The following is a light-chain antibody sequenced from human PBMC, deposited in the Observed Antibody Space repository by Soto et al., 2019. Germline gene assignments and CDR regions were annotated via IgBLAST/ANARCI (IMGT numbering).Light chain of an antibody. V-gene: IGLV2-8*01. CDR3: SSYAGSNNYVV. Sequence: QYVLTQPPSASGSPGQSVSISCTGTSSDIGAYNFVSWYQQHPGKAPRLMIYGVSKRPSGVPDRFSGSKSGNTASLTVSGLQAEDEADYYCSSYAGSNNYVVFGGGTKLTVL. J-gene: IGLJ2*01. CDR1: SSDIGAYNF. CDR2: GVS.